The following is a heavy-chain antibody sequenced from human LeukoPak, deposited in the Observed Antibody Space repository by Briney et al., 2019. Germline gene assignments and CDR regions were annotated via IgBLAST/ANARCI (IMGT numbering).Heavy chain of an antibody. CDR3: ARVIEISDSPFDY. D-gene: IGHD2-21*01. V-gene: IGHV1-3*01. J-gene: IGHJ4*02. Sequence: GASVKVSCKASGYTFINFAINWGRQAPGQRPEWMGWINAGNGNTKYSQKFQGRVTITRDTSASTAYMELSSLRSEDTAVYYCARVIEISDSPFDYWGQGTLVTVSS. CDR2: INAGNGNT. CDR1: GYTFINFA.